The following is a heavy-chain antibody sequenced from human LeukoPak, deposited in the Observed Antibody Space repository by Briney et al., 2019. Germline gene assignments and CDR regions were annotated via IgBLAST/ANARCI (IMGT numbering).Heavy chain of an antibody. CDR2: INPNSGGT. J-gene: IGHJ3*02. CDR1: GYXFTGYY. D-gene: IGHD3-22*01. V-gene: IGHV1-2*02. CDR3: ARDYYDSSGYYYADAFDI. Sequence: ASVKVSCKASGYXFTGYYIHWVRQAPGQGLEWMGWINPNSGGTNYAQKFQGRVTMTRDTSISTAYMELSRLRSDDTAVYYCARDYYDSSGYYYADAFDIWGQGTMVTVSS.